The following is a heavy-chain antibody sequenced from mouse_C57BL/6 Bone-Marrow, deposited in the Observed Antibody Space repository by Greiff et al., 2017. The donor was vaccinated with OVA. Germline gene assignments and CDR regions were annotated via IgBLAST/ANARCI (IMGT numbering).Heavy chain of an antibody. CDR3: ARDGGGTGTKGNYFDY. V-gene: IGHV7-1*01. Sequence: EVKLVESGGGLVQSGRSLRLSCATSGFTFSDFYMEWVRQAPGKGLEWIAASRNKANDYTTEYSASVKGRFIVSRDTSQSILYLQMNALRAEDTAIYDCARDGGGTGTKGNYFDYWGQGTTLTVSS. J-gene: IGHJ2*01. CDR1: GFTFSDFY. D-gene: IGHD4-1*01. CDR2: SRNKANDYTT.